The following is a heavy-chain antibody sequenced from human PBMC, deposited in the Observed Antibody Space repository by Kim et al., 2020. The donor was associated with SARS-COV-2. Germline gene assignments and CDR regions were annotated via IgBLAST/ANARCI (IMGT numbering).Heavy chain of an antibody. Sequence: GGSLRLSCAASGFTFSSYGMHWVRQAPGKGLEWVAVIWDDGSNKYYADSVKGRFTISRDNSKNTLYLQMNSLRAEDTAVYYCARSHFGGDYPLPDAFDIWGQGTMVTVSS. CDR1: GFTFSSYG. D-gene: IGHD4-17*01. CDR2: IWDDGSNK. V-gene: IGHV3-33*01. CDR3: ARSHFGGDYPLPDAFDI. J-gene: IGHJ3*02.